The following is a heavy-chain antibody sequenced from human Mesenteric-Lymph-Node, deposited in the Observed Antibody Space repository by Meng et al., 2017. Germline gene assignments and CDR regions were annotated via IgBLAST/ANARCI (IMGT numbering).Heavy chain of an antibody. CDR2: IYYSGRT. V-gene: IGHV4-34*01. Sequence: QGRPAPWGAGLLRPWGPLSLPCAVDGGSFSGYDCSWIRQPPGKGLEWIGYIYYSGRTYYNPSLESRVTMSVDTSKNQFSLNLNSVTAADTAVYYCARVNGDCFSTICYKGWFDPWGQGTLVTVSS. J-gene: IGHJ5*02. CDR1: GGSFSGYD. D-gene: IGHD2-2*02. CDR3: ARVNGDCFSTICYKGWFDP.